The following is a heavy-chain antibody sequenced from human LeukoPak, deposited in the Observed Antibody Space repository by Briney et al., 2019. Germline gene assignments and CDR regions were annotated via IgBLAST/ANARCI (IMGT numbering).Heavy chain of an antibody. CDR3: ATLGGSGGFDY. CDR2: INWYGGRT. J-gene: IGHJ4*02. V-gene: IGHV3-20*04. Sequence: AGCLRLSCAASGFTVDDYGMSWVHEAPVKVLEWVSGINWYGGRTGYADSVTGRLTISRDNAKNSLYLQMNRLRAGDPALYSCATLGGSGGFDYWGQGTLVTVSS. CDR1: GFTVDDYG. D-gene: IGHD3-10*01.